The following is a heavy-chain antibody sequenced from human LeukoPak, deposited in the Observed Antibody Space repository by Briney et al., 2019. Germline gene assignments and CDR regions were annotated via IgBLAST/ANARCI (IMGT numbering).Heavy chain of an antibody. Sequence: GESLKISCKGSGYRFTSYWIGWVRQMPGKGLEWMGIIYPGDSDTRYSPSFQGQVTISADKSISTAYLQWSSLKASDTAMYYCARATPYYDILTGYYPGWFDLWGQGTLVTVSS. V-gene: IGHV5-51*01. J-gene: IGHJ5*02. CDR1: GYRFTSYW. CDR3: ARATPYYDILTGYYPGWFDL. D-gene: IGHD3-9*01. CDR2: IYPGDSDT.